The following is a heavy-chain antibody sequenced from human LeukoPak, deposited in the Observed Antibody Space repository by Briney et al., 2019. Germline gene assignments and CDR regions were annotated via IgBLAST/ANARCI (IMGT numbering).Heavy chain of an antibody. CDR3: ARVPGYGDFVFDY. CDR2: IYYSGST. J-gene: IGHJ4*02. CDR1: GRSISSYY. V-gene: IGHV4-59*01. Sequence: SETLSLTCIVSGRSISSYYWSWIRQPPGKGLEWIGYIYYSGSTNYNPSLKSRVTISVDTSKNQFSLKLSSVTAADTAVYYCARVPGYGDFVFDYWGQGTLVTVSS. D-gene: IGHD4-17*01.